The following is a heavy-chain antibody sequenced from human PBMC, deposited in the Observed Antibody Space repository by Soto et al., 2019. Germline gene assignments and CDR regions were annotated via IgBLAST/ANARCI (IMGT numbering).Heavy chain of an antibody. CDR3: ASRSDVDIVATILGEDYYYGMDV. CDR1: GGSISSYY. V-gene: IGHV4-59*01. CDR2: IYYSGST. Sequence: QVQLQESGPGLVKPSETLSLTCTVSGGSISSYYWSWIRQPPGKGLEWIGYIYYSGSTNYNPSLKSRVTISVDTSKNQFSLKLSSVTAADTAVYYCASRSDVDIVATILGEDYYYGMDVWGQGTTVTVSS. J-gene: IGHJ6*02. D-gene: IGHD5-12*01.